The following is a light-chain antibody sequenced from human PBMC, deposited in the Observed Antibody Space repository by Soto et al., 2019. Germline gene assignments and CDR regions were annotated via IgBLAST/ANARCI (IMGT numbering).Light chain of an antibody. CDR2: QVT. J-gene: IGLJ1*01. CDR3: MSYAGGNRFV. CDR1: SSDVGSYNL. Sequence: SLLPQPAPVSGSPGQSITISCPGTSSDVGSYNLVSWYQQHPGKVPQLMIYQVTKRPSGVPDRFSASKSDTTASLTISGLQAEDEGDYYCMSYAGGNRFVFGTGTKVTVL. V-gene: IGLV2-14*02.